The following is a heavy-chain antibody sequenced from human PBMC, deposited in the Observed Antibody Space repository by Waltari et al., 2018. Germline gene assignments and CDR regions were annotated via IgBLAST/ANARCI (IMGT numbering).Heavy chain of an antibody. J-gene: IGHJ4*02. CDR1: GDSMSGNSW. CDR3: ARDLGRGLFLDS. V-gene: IGHV4-4*02. D-gene: IGHD2-15*01. CDR2: VHGSGRT. Sequence: QLLLQESGPGLVKPSGTLSLTCVVSGDSMSGNSWWSWVRQSPDKGLEWIGQVHGSGRTNYNPSFASRAIVSLDTSMNQFSLRILSATAAHTAVYFCARDLGRGLFLDSWGQGTLVTVSP.